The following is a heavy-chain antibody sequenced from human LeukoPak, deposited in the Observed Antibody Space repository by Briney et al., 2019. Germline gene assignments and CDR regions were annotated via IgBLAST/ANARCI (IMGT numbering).Heavy chain of an antibody. V-gene: IGHV3-73*01. Sequence: GGSLRLSCAASGFTFSGSAMHWVRQAAGKGLEWVGRIRSKPHSYATAYAASVKGRFIISRDDSKNMAYLQMNSLKTEDTAVYYCTRHGGRDYYDSTEDAFDIWGQGTMVTVSS. J-gene: IGHJ3*02. D-gene: IGHD3-22*01. CDR2: IRSKPHSYAT. CDR1: GFTFSGSA. CDR3: TRHGGRDYYDSTEDAFDI.